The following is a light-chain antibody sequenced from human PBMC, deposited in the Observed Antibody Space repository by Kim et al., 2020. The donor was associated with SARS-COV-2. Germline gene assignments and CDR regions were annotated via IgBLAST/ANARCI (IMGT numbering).Light chain of an antibody. CDR2: GAS. CDR1: RSFDSNC. J-gene: IGKJ1*01. CDR3: QQYCTSPTLT. Sequence: EIVLTQSPGTLSLSPGERATLSCRTSRSFDSNCLAWYQQKPGQAPRLLIYGASSRASGIPDRFSGSGSGTDFTLTISRLEPEDLAVYYCQQYCTSPTLTFGRGTKVDIK. V-gene: IGKV3-20*01.